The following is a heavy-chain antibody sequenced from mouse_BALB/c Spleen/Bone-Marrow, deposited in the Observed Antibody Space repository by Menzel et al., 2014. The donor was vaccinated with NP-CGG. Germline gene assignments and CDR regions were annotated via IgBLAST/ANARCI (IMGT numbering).Heavy chain of an antibody. CDR3: ARDGNYRYAMDY. CDR1: GFTFTSYW. V-gene: IGHV1S81*02. D-gene: IGHD2-1*01. Sequence: QVQLQQSGDELVKPGASVKLSCMASGFTFTSYWIHWVKQRPGQGPEWIGEINPSNGRTNYNEKFKRKATLTEDKSSSTAYVQLSSLTSEDSAVYYRARDGNYRYAMDYWGQGTSVTVSS. J-gene: IGHJ4*01. CDR2: INPSNGRT.